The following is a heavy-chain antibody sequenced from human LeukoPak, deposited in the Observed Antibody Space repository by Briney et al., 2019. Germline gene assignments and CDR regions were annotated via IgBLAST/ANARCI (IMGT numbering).Heavy chain of an antibody. Sequence: ASVKVSRQASGYTFTSCDINWVRQATGQGLEWMGWMNPNSGNTGYGQSFQGRITMTRDISIGTACMELSNLTSEDTAIYYCTRGSSRRRDNWGQGSLVTVSA. V-gene: IGHV1-8*01. CDR2: MNPNSGNT. CDR1: GYTFTSCD. CDR3: TRGSSRRRDN. J-gene: IGHJ4*02.